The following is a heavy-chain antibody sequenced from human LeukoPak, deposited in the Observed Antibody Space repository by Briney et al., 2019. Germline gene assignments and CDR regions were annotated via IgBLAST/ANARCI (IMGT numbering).Heavy chain of an antibody. J-gene: IGHJ4*02. Sequence: SETLSLTCAVYGGSFSGYYWVWIRQPAGKGLEWIGRIYNSGSTNYNPSLKSRVTISVNTSKNQFSLKLSSVTAADTAVYYCAREDYGSGKYYFDSWGQGTLVTVTS. CDR1: GGSFSGYY. D-gene: IGHD3-10*01. CDR2: IYNSGST. V-gene: IGHV4-4*07. CDR3: AREDYGSGKYYFDS.